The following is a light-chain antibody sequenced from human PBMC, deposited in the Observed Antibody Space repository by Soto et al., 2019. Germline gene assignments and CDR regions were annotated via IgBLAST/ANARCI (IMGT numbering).Light chain of an antibody. CDR2: EVS. CDR3: SSYGGSNTVV. V-gene: IGLV2-8*01. Sequence: QSALTQPPSASGSPGRSVTISCTGSSSDVGGYNYVSWYQQHPGKAPKLMIYEVSKRPSGVPDRLSGSKSGNTASLTVSGLQAEDEAEYYCSSYGGSNTVVFGGGTKLTVL. CDR1: SSDVGGYNY. J-gene: IGLJ2*01.